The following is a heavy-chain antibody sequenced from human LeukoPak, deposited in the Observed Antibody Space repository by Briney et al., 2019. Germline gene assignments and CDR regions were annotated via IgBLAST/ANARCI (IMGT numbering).Heavy chain of an antibody. CDR1: GFTFSSYE. V-gene: IGHV3-21*04. Sequence: TGGSLRLSCAASGFTFSSYEMNWVRQAPGKGLEWVSSISSSSSYIYYADSVKGRFTISRDNSKNTLYLQMNSLRAEDTAVYYCAKDHYYDSSGNKLGGAFDIWGQGTMVTVSS. CDR2: ISSSSSYI. D-gene: IGHD3-22*01. J-gene: IGHJ3*02. CDR3: AKDHYYDSSGNKLGGAFDI.